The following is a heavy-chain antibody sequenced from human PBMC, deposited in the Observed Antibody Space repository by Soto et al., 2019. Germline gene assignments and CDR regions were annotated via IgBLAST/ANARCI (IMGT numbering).Heavy chain of an antibody. Sequence: EVQLVESGGGLVQPGGSLRLSCAASGFSFSSYYMSWVRQAQGKGLEWVANVKEDGSEKYYVDSVKGRFTVSRDNAKNSLYLQMNCLRAEDTAVYYCAKWGGAWSDYWGQGTLVTVSS. CDR2: VKEDGSEK. D-gene: IGHD1-26*01. CDR1: GFSFSSYY. J-gene: IGHJ4*02. CDR3: AKWGGAWSDY. V-gene: IGHV3-7*01.